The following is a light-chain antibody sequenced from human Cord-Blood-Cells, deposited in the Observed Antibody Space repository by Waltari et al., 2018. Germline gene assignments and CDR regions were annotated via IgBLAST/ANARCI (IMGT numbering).Light chain of an antibody. J-gene: IGKJ4*01. CDR3: QQYNSYSSLT. CDR1: QSISSW. Sequence: DIQMTQSPSTLSASVGDRVTITCRASQSISSWLAWYQQKPVKAPKLLIYKASSLESGVPSRFSGSGSGTEFTLTISSLQPDDFATYYCQQYNSYSSLTFGGGTKVEIK. CDR2: KAS. V-gene: IGKV1-5*03.